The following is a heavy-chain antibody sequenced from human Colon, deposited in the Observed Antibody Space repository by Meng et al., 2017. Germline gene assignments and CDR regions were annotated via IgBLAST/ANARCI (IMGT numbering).Heavy chain of an antibody. CDR3: ATASGDY. V-gene: IGHV4-4*02. CDR2: IYHTGST. D-gene: IGHD3-10*01. Sequence: QVQLQESGPGLVKTSGTLSLTCAVSGGSISSSNWWSWVRPPPGKGLEWIGEIYHTGSTNYNPSLKSRVTILVDKSNNQFSLRLNSVTAADTAVYYCATASGDYWGQGTLVTVSS. CDR1: GGSISSSNW. J-gene: IGHJ4*02.